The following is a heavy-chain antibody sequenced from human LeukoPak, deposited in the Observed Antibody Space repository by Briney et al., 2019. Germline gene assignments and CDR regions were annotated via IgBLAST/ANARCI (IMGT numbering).Heavy chain of an antibody. V-gene: IGHV4-39*07. Sequence: PSETLSLTCTVSGGSISSSSYYWGWIRQPPGKGLEWIGSTYYSGSTYYNPSLKSRVTISVDTSKNQFSLKLSSVTAADTAVYYCARDQSLIAAAGTHYFDYWGQGTLVTVSS. CDR2: TYYSGST. D-gene: IGHD6-13*01. CDR3: ARDQSLIAAAGTHYFDY. J-gene: IGHJ4*02. CDR1: GGSISSSSYY.